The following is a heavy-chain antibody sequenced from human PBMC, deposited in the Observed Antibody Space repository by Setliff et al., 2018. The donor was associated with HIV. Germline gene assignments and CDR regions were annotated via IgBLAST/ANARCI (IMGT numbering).Heavy chain of an antibody. D-gene: IGHD2-15*01. Sequence: SETLSLTCAVYGGSFRVYYWSWIRQPAGKGLEWIGHIHPTERTNYNPSLKSRVTISVDTSKNQFSLELNFVTAADTAVYYCARVDCSGGSCYSPAYWGQGTLVTVSS. CDR1: GGSFRVYY. J-gene: IGHJ4*02. CDR3: ARVDCSGGSCYSPAY. V-gene: IGHV4-59*10. CDR2: IHPTERT.